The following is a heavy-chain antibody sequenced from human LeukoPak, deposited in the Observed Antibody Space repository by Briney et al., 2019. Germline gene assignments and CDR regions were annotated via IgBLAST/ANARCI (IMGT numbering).Heavy chain of an antibody. V-gene: IGHV4-34*01. CDR3: ARLSTTVTTKGN. Sequence: SETLSLTCADYGGSFSGYYWSWIRQPPGKGLEWMGEINHSGSTNYNPSLKSRVTISVDTSKNQFSLKLSSVTAADTAVYYWARLSTTVTTKGNWGQGTLVTVSS. D-gene: IGHD4-17*01. J-gene: IGHJ4*02. CDR1: GGSFSGYY. CDR2: INHSGST.